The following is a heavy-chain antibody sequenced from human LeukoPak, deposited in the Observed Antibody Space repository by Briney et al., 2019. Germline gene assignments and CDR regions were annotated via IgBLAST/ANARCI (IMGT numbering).Heavy chain of an antibody. V-gene: IGHV3-30*01. D-gene: IGHD3-3*01. CDR1: GFTFSSYA. CDR2: ISYDGSNK. CDR3: ARTGITYYDFWSGYYNDYFDY. Sequence: GGSLRLSCAASGFTFSSYAMHWVRQAPGKGLEWVAVISYDGSNKYYADSVKGRFTISRDNSKNTLYLQMNSLRAEDTAVYYCARTGITYYDFWSGYYNDYFDYWGQGTLVAVSS. J-gene: IGHJ4*02.